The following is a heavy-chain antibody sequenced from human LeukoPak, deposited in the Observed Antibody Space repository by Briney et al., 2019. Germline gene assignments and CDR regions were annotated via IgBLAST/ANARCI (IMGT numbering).Heavy chain of an antibody. CDR3: ARLPGVRTTMVRGAPRTSYAFDI. V-gene: IGHV4-34*01. D-gene: IGHD3-10*01. Sequence: PSETLSLTCAVYGGSFIGYYWSWIRQPPGKGLEWIGEINHSGSTNYDPSLKSRVTISVDTSKNQFSLKLSSVTAADTAVYYCARLPGVRTTMVRGAPRTSYAFDIWGQGTMVTVSS. CDR2: INHSGST. J-gene: IGHJ3*02. CDR1: GGSFIGYY.